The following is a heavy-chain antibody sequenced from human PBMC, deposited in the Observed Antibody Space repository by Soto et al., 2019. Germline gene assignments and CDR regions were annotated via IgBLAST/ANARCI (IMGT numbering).Heavy chain of an antibody. Sequence: GGGMRLSCAASGFTFANYAMHWVRPSQGKGLEWVSGISWNSGSMGYADSVKGRFTISRDNAKNSLYLQMNSLRAEDAALYYFANAWRSRYAFSSGYQSDYWRKRTL. D-gene: IGHD3-3*01. V-gene: IGHV3-9*01. J-gene: IGHJ4*02. CDR2: ISWNSGSM. CDR1: GFTFANYA. CDR3: ANAWRSRYAFSSGYQSDY.